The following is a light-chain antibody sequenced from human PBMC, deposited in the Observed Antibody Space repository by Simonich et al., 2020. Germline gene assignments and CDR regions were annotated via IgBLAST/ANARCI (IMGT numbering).Light chain of an antibody. CDR2: KVS. J-gene: IGKJ1*01. CDR1: QSLVHSDGNTY. V-gene: IGKV2-30*02. CDR3: MQGTHWPPWT. Sequence: DDVMTQSPLSLPVTLGQPASISCRSSQSLVHSDGNTYLNWFQQSPGQSPRRLIYKVSNRDSGVPDRVSGSGSGTDFTLKISRVEAEDVGVYYCMQGTHWPPWTFGQGTKVEIK.